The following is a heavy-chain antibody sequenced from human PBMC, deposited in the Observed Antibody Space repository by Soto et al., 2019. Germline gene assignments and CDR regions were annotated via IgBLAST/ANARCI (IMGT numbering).Heavy chain of an antibody. CDR2: VTYSGAHT. CDR3: ATPSLSTVGSSSFDS. J-gene: IGHJ4*02. D-gene: IGHD1-26*01. CDR1: GFTFGSYA. V-gene: IGHV3-23*01. Sequence: EVQLLESGGGLVQPGGSLRLSCAASGFTFGSYAMSWVRQAPGKGLEWVSLVTYSGAHTYYAGSVTSRFTISRDNSRHTLYLQMRSLRVEDTAVYYGATPSLSTVGSSSFDSWGRGTMVTVSS.